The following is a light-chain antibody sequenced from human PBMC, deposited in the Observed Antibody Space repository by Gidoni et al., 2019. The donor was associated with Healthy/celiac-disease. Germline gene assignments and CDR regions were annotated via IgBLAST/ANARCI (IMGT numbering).Light chain of an antibody. CDR1: QDISNY. Sequence: DIQMTQSPSSLSASVGDRVTITGQASQDISNYLNWYQQKPGKAPKLLIYDASNLETGVPSRFSGSGSGTDFTFTISSLQPEDIATYYCQQYDNLLLFTFXPXTKVXIK. CDR3: QQYDNLLLFT. CDR2: DAS. V-gene: IGKV1-33*01. J-gene: IGKJ3*01.